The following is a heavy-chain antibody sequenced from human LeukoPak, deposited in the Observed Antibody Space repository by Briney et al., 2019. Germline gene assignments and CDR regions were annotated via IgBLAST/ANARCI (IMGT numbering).Heavy chain of an antibody. D-gene: IGHD5-24*01. CDR1: GFTFSVYS. CDR2: ISSSSDRV. J-gene: IGHJ4*02. CDR3: GRDSRWAQPDY. V-gene: IGHV3-48*01. Sequence: GGSLRLSCAASGFTFSVYSMNWVRQAPGKGLEWVSYISSSSDRVYYADSVKGRFTVSRDNSKNMVYLQINSLTAEDTAIYYCGRDSRWAQPDYWGQGTLVTVSS.